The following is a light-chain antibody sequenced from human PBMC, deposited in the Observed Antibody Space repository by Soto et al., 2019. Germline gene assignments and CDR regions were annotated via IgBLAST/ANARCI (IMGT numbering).Light chain of an antibody. CDR1: SSDVDGYRF. Sequence: QSALTQPASVSGSPGQSITISCTGTSSDVDGYRFVSWYQHHPGEAPKLIIYEVSNRPSGVSSRFPGSKSGNTASLTISGLQAEDESRYYCRSKSSGSTPMLFGGGTKVTVL. CDR3: RSKSSGSTPML. J-gene: IGLJ3*02. V-gene: IGLV2-14*01. CDR2: EVS.